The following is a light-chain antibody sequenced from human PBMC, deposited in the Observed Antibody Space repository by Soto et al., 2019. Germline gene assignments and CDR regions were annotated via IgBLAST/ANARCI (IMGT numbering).Light chain of an antibody. CDR2: KAS. Sequence: DIRMNLSPSTLSGYVGDRVTITCRASQTISSWLAWYQQKPGKAPKLLIYKASTLKSGVPSRFSGSGSGTEFTLTISSLQPDDFAPYYCQHYTSYSEAFAQGTKADVK. V-gene: IGKV1-5*03. CDR1: QTISSW. CDR3: QHYTSYSEA. J-gene: IGKJ1*01.